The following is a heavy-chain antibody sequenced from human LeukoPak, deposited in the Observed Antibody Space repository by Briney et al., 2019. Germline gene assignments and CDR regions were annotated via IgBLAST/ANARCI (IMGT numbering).Heavy chain of an antibody. J-gene: IGHJ1*01. CDR1: GFTFSDYN. V-gene: IGHV3-11*04. Sequence: PGGSLRLSCAASGFTFSDYNMYWIRQAPGKGLEWLSYISNIGSTIYYADSVEGRFTISRDNAKNSLYLQMNSLRAEDTAVYYCARHGGNGYFQHWGQGTLVTVSS. CDR2: ISNIGSTI. D-gene: IGHD4-23*01. CDR3: ARHGGNGYFQH.